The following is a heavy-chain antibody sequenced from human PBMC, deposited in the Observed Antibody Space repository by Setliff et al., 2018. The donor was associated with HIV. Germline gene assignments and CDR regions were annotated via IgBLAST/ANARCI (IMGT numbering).Heavy chain of an antibody. V-gene: IGHV1-18*01. Sequence: GASVKVSCKASGYTFSSYGISWVRQAPGQGLQWVGWISGYNGNTHYAQNVQGRVTMTTDTSTNTAYMDLSSLKSDDTAVYYCARFIVPHRFTGGPLDYWGQGTLVTVS. D-gene: IGHD2-15*01. CDR3: ARFIVPHRFTGGPLDY. CDR1: GYTFSSYG. J-gene: IGHJ4*02. CDR2: ISGYNGNT.